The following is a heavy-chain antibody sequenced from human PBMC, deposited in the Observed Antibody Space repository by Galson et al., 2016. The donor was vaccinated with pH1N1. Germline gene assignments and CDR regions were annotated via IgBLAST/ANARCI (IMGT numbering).Heavy chain of an antibody. CDR3: AKGGRVGVQGYYYALDV. V-gene: IGHV3-23*01. D-gene: IGHD2-2*01. CDR1: GFIFSSYA. J-gene: IGHJ6*02. CDR2: LSAASTAV. Sequence: SLRLSCAASGFIFSSYAMTWVRQAPGKGLEWVSALSAASTAVYYGNSVKGRFTISRDNSKNTLYLQMNSLRAEDTAVCYCAKGGRVGVQGYYYALDVWGQGTAVTVSS.